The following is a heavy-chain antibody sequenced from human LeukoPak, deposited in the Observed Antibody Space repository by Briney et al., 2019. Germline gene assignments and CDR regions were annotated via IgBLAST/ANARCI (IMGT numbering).Heavy chain of an antibody. CDR1: GYTFTGYY. CDR3: ARGGGTDDYSNYGVDDY. CDR2: INPNSGGT. Sequence: GASVKVSCKASGYTFTGYYMHWVRQAPGQGLEWMGRINPNSGGTNYAQKFQGRVTMTRDTSISTAYMELSRLRSDDTAVYYCARGGGTDDYSNYGVDDYWGQGTLVTVSS. D-gene: IGHD4-11*01. J-gene: IGHJ4*02. V-gene: IGHV1-2*06.